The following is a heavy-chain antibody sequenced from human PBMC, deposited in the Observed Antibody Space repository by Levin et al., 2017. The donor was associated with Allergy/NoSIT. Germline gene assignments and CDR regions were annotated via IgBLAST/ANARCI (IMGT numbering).Heavy chain of an antibody. Sequence: GGSLRLSCAASGFTFSSYAMHWVRQAPGKGLEWVAVISYDGSNKYYADSVKGRFTISRDNSKNTLYLQMNSLRAEDTAVYYCARDGIDCSSTSCYGRGYYYYYMDVWGKGTTVTVSS. CDR3: ARDGIDCSSTSCYGRGYYYYYMDV. CDR2: ISYDGSNK. V-gene: IGHV3-30-3*01. CDR1: GFTFSSYA. D-gene: IGHD2-2*01. J-gene: IGHJ6*03.